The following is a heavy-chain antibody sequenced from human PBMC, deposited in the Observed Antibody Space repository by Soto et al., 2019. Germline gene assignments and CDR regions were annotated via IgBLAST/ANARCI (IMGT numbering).Heavy chain of an antibody. Sequence: SETLSLTCTVSGGSISSYYWSWIRQPPGKGLEWIGYIYYSGSTNYNPPLKSRVTISVDTSKNQFSLKLSSVTAADTAVYYCARDADYGDYEYMDVWGKGTTVTVSS. D-gene: IGHD4-17*01. CDR3: ARDADYGDYEYMDV. V-gene: IGHV4-59*08. J-gene: IGHJ6*03. CDR2: IYYSGST. CDR1: GGSISSYY.